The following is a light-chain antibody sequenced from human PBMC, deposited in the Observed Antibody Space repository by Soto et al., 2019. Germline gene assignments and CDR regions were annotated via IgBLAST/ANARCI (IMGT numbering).Light chain of an antibody. V-gene: IGLV2-14*01. CDR3: SSYTSGSTLGLV. Sequence: QSALTQPASVSGSPGQSITISCTGTSSDVGGFNYVSWYQQHPDKAPKLMIYEVSNRPSGVSNRFSGSKSGNTASLTISGLQAEDEADYYCSSYTSGSTLGLVFGGGTKVTVL. CDR2: EVS. CDR1: SSDVGGFNY. J-gene: IGLJ3*02.